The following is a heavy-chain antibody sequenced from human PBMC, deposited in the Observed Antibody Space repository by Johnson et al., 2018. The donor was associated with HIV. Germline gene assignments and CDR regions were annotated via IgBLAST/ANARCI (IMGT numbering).Heavy chain of an antibody. Sequence: VQLVEFGGGLIQPGGSLRLSCVASGFTVSGNYMSWVRQAPGKGLEWVSVIYSGGGTYYADSVKGRFTISRDTSANTVNLQMNGLRADDTATYYCVRDYGEYVDDAFDIGGQGTMVTVSS. D-gene: IGHD4-17*01. CDR1: GFTVSGNY. CDR3: VRDYGEYVDDAFDI. CDR2: IYSGGGT. V-gene: IGHV3-53*01. J-gene: IGHJ3*02.